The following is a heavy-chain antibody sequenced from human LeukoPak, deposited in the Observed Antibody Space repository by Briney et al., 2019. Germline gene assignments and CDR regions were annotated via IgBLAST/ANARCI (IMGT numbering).Heavy chain of an antibody. V-gene: IGHV3-43*01. CDR1: GFTFSSYW. Sequence: GGSLRLSCAASGFTFSSYWMHWVRQAPGKGLEWVSLISWDGGSTYYADSVKGRFTISRDNSKNSLSPQMNSLRAEDTALYYCAKDGKNFFDYWGQGTLVTVSS. CDR3: AKDGKNFFDY. J-gene: IGHJ4*02. CDR2: ISWDGGST.